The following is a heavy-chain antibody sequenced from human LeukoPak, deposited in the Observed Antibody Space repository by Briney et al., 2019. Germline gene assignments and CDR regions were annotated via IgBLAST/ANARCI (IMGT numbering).Heavy chain of an antibody. CDR1: GFTLRNYW. V-gene: IGHV3-74*01. J-gene: IGHJ6*02. CDR3: ARGLAVAGNCMDV. CDR2: INSDGTMT. Sequence: GGSLRLSCGASGFTLRNYWMHWVRQAPGKGLVWVSRINSDGTMTNYADSVEGRFTISRDNAKNTLHLQMNSLRAEDTAVYYCARGLAVAGNCMDVWGQGTTVTVSS. D-gene: IGHD6-19*01.